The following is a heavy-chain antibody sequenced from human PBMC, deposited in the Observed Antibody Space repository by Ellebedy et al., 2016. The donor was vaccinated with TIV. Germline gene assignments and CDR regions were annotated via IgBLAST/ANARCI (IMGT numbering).Heavy chain of an antibody. Sequence: PGGSLRLSCAASGSTFSSHAMAWVRQAPGKGLEWVAMIWFDGSNQYYADSVKGRSTISRDNSQNTVDLHMSSLRSEDTAVYYCARDKANRYLDHWGQGTLVTVSS. D-gene: IGHD1-14*01. V-gene: IGHV3-33*08. J-gene: IGHJ4*02. CDR3: ARDKANRYLDH. CDR1: GSTFSSHA. CDR2: IWFDGSNQ.